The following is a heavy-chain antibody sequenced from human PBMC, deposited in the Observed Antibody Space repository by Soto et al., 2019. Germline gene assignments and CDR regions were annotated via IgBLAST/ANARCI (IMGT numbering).Heavy chain of an antibody. CDR2: IIPIFGTA. V-gene: IGHV1-69*01. D-gene: IGHD6-19*01. Sequence: QVQLVQSGAEVKKPGSSVKVSCKASGGTFSSYAISWVRQAPGQGLEWMGGIIPIFGTANYAQKFQGRVTITADEATSTADMELSSLRSEDTAVYYCARDTWSGYSSSSEYFQHWGQGTLVTVSS. CDR1: GGTFSSYA. J-gene: IGHJ1*01. CDR3: ARDTWSGYSSSSEYFQH.